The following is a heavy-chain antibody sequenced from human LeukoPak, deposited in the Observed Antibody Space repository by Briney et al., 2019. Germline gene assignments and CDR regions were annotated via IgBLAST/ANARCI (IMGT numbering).Heavy chain of an antibody. CDR1: GFTFSSYT. CDR3: VRDFSCSGGSCPLFDS. Sequence: GGSLRLSCAASGFTFSSYTMNWVRQAPGKGLEWVSSMSSSSSYIYYADSVKGRFTISRDNSENTLYLQMRSLSAEDTARYYCVRDFSCSGGSCPLFDSWGQGTLVTVSS. J-gene: IGHJ4*02. D-gene: IGHD2-15*01. V-gene: IGHV3-21*04. CDR2: MSSSSSYI.